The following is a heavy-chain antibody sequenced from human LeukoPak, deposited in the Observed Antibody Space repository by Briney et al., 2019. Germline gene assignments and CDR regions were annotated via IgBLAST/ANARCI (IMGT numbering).Heavy chain of an antibody. CDR2: IRYDGSNK. Sequence: GGSLRLSCAASGFTFSSCGMHWVRQAPGKGLGWVAFIRYDGSNKYYADSVKGRFTISRDNSKNTLYLQMNSLRAEDTAVYYCAKDARGFLEWFFDYWGQGTLVTVSS. J-gene: IGHJ4*02. CDR1: GFTFSSCG. CDR3: AKDARGFLEWFFDY. D-gene: IGHD3-3*01. V-gene: IGHV3-30*02.